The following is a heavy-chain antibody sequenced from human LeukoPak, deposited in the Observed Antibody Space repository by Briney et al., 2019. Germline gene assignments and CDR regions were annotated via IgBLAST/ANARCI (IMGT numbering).Heavy chain of an antibody. Sequence: SETLSLTCTVSGGSISSSSYYWGWIRQPPGKGLEWIGSIYYSGSTYYSPSLKSRVTISVDTSKNQFSLKLSSVTAADTAVYYCASYHDFWSGPDAFDIWGQGTMVTVSS. D-gene: IGHD3-3*01. CDR1: GGSISSSSYY. V-gene: IGHV4-39*01. J-gene: IGHJ3*02. CDR3: ASYHDFWSGPDAFDI. CDR2: IYYSGST.